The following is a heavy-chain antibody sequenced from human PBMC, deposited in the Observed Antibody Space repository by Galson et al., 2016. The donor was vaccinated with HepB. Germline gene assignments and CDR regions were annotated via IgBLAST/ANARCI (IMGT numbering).Heavy chain of an antibody. J-gene: IGHJ1*01. D-gene: IGHD3-22*01. CDR1: GFTFSRYG. V-gene: IGHV3-33*01. CDR3: TRDPYDGSDECFQH. CDR2: IGYDETNI. Sequence: SLRLSCATSGFTFSRYGIHWVRQAPGKGLEWVAVIGYDETNIHYKDSVRGRFTISRDNSKNMAYLQMNSLRVEDTALYYCTRDPYDGSDECFQHWGQGTLDTVSS.